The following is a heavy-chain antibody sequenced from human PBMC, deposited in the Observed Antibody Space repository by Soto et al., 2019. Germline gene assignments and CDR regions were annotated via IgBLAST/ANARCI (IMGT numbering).Heavy chain of an antibody. J-gene: IGHJ6*02. CDR1: GFTFSSYN. D-gene: IGHD2-15*01. CDR2: ISSSSSYI. CDR3: ARAPVVVVVAATATTYGMDV. V-gene: IGHV3-21*01. Sequence: PGGSLRLSCAASGFTFSSYNMNWVRQAPGKGLEWVSSISSSSSYIYYADSVKGRFTISRDNAKNSLYLQMNSLRAEDTAVYYCARAPVVVVVAATATTYGMDVWGQGSQVTVSS.